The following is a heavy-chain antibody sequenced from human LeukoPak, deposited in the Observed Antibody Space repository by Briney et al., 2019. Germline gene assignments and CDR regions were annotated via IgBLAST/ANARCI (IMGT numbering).Heavy chain of an antibody. V-gene: IGHV1-2*02. Sequence: ASVKVSCKASGYTFTGYYMHWVRQAPGQGLEWMGWINPNSGGTNYAQKFQGRVTMTRDTSISTAYMELSGLRSDDTAVYYCARVWYYDILTGYYKGPLDYWGQGTLVTVSS. D-gene: IGHD3-9*01. CDR3: ARVWYYDILTGYYKGPLDY. CDR1: GYTFTGYY. J-gene: IGHJ4*02. CDR2: INPNSGGT.